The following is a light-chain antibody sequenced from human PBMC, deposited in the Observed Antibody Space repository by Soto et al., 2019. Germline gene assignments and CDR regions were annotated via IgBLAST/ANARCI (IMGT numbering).Light chain of an antibody. V-gene: IGKV3-20*01. Sequence: EVVLTQSPDTLSLSPGERATLSCRASQSVRSNYLAWYQQKPGQAPRFLIYDASSRATGIPDRFSGSGSGTDFTLTISRLEPEDFAVYYCQQYGSSPLTLGGGNKVDIK. CDR1: QSVRSNY. J-gene: IGKJ4*01. CDR3: QQYGSSPLT. CDR2: DAS.